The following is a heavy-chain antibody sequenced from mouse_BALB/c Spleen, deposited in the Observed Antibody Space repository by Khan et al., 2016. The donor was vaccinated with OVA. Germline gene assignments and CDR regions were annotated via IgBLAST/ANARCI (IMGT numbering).Heavy chain of an antibody. CDR1: GYTFTDYV. CDR2: IYPGSGST. CDR3: ARGGYSVFAY. D-gene: IGHD1-1*01. V-gene: IGHV1-77*01. J-gene: IGHJ3*01. Sequence: QVQLQQSGPELVKPGASVKMSCKASGYTFTDYVINWVKQKTGQGLEWIGDIYPGSGSTYYNEKFKGKAKLTADKSSNTAYMQRSSLTFEDSAVYFCARGGYSVFAYWGQGTLVTVSA.